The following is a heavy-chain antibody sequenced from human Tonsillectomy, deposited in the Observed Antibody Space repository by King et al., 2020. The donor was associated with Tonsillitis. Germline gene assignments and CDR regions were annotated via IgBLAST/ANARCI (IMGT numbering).Heavy chain of an antibody. CDR1: GHTFTSSD. Sequence: QLVQSGAEVKKPGASVKVSCEASGHTFTSSDINWVRQAPGQGLEWMGWMNPNSGNTGYAQKFQGRVTMTRNTSISTAYMELSSLRSEDTAVYYCARDFAGSITIAFDIWGQGTMVTVSS. CDR2: MNPNSGNT. CDR3: ARDFAGSITIAFDI. J-gene: IGHJ3*02. V-gene: IGHV1-8*01. D-gene: IGHD3-10*01.